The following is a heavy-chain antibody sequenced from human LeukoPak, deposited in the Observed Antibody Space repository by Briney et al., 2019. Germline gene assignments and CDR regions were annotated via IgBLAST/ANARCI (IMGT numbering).Heavy chain of an antibody. V-gene: IGHV4-59*01. CDR2: IYYSGST. CDR1: GGSISSYY. D-gene: IGHD3-3*01. CDR3: ARVGYDFWSGYHIPYYFDY. J-gene: IGHJ4*02. Sequence: PSETLSLTCIVSGGSISSYYWSWIRQPPGKGLEWIGYIYYSGSTNYNPSLKSRVTISVDTSKNQFSLKLSSVTAADTAVYYCARVGYDFWSGYHIPYYFDYWGQGTLVTVSS.